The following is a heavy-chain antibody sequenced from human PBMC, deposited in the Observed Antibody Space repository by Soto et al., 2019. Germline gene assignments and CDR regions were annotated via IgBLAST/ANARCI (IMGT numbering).Heavy chain of an antibody. D-gene: IGHD3-22*01. CDR2: IYYSGST. V-gene: IGHV4-59*01. J-gene: IGHJ4*02. Sequence: SETLSLTCTVSGGSISSYYWSWILQPPGKGLEWIGYIYYSGSTNYNPSLKSRVTISVDTSKNQFSLKLSSVTAADTAVYYCASTHGRGYYLDYWGQGTLVTVSS. CDR3: ASTHGRGYYLDY. CDR1: GGSISSYY.